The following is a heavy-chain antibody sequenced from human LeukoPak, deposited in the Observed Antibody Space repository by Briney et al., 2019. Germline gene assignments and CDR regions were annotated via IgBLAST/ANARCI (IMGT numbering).Heavy chain of an antibody. CDR1: GFTFSSYS. J-gene: IGHJ4*02. CDR3: ARVDILTGLYYFDY. V-gene: IGHV3-21*01. CDR2: ISSSSSYI. Sequence: GGSLRLSCAASGFTFSSYSMNWVRQAPGKGLEWVSSISSSSSYIYYADSVKGRFTISRDNAKNSLYLQMNSLRAEDTAVYYCARVDILTGLYYFDYWGQGTLVPVSS. D-gene: IGHD3-9*01.